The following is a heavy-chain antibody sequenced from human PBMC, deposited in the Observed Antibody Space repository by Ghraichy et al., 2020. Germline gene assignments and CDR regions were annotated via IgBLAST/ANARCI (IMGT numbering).Heavy chain of an antibody. D-gene: IGHD5-18*01. CDR2: IYYSGST. V-gene: IGHV4-39*07. J-gene: IGHJ4*02. CDR1: GGSISSSSYY. CDR3: ARHSRSAAREFDY. Sequence: SETLSLTCTVSGGSISSSSYYWGWIRQPPGKGLEWIGSIYYSGSTYYNPSLKSRVTLSVDTSKNQFSLKLSSVTAADTAVYYCARHSRSAAREFDYWGQGTLVTVSS.